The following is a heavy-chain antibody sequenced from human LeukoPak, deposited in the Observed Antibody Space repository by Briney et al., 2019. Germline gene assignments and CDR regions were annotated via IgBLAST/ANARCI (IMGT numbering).Heavy chain of an antibody. V-gene: IGHV4-39*01. Sequence: SETLSLTCSVSGGSISSRVYYWGWIRQPPGKGLEWIGSTSYSGNIYYNLSLKSRVTISVDTSKNQFSLKLSSVTAADTAMYYCARPRDYYPKDSFDIWGQGTMVTVSS. CDR3: ARPRDYYPKDSFDI. CDR2: TSYSGNI. J-gene: IGHJ3*02. D-gene: IGHD3-22*01. CDR1: GGSISSRVYY.